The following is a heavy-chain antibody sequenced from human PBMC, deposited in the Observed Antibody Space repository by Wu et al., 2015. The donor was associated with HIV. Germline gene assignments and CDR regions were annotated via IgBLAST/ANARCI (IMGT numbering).Heavy chain of an antibody. D-gene: IGHD3-22*01. CDR1: GYTFMSYG. Sequence: QIQLVQSGAEVKKPGASVKVSCKASGYTFMSYGISWVRQAPGQGLDRMGWISAYNGNTNYAQKLQGRVTMTTDTSTSTAYMELRSLRSDDTAVYFCARDLAFLYYDSSGYSKFDYWGQGTLVTVSS. V-gene: IGHV1-18*01. CDR2: ISAYNGNT. CDR3: ARDLAFLYYDSSGYSKFDY. J-gene: IGHJ4*02.